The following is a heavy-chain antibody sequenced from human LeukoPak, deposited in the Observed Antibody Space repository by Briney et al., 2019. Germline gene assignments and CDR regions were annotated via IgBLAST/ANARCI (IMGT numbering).Heavy chain of an antibody. CDR1: GGFISIYY. CDR2: IHYRGCT. Sequence: PSDTLSLTCTVSGGFISIYYWSWIRQPPGKGLEWIGYIHYRGCTNYDPSLKSRVTISVDTSKNQFSLKLSSVTAADTAVYYCARGYYYDSSGSYYFDYWGQGTLVTVSS. CDR3: ARGYYYDSSGSYYFDY. D-gene: IGHD3-22*01. J-gene: IGHJ4*02. V-gene: IGHV4-59*13.